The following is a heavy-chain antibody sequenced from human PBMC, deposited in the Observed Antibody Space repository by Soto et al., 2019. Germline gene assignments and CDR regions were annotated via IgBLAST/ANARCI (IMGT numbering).Heavy chain of an antibody. Sequence: SETLSLTCTVSGGSISSSSYYWGWIRQPPGKGPEWIGSIYYSGSTYYNPTLKSQVTISVDTSKNQFSLKLSSVTAADTAVYYCARDYSYGYFDYWGQGSLVTVSS. CDR1: GGSISSSSYY. CDR3: ARDYSYGYFDY. V-gene: IGHV4-39*07. D-gene: IGHD5-18*01. CDR2: IYYSGST. J-gene: IGHJ4*02.